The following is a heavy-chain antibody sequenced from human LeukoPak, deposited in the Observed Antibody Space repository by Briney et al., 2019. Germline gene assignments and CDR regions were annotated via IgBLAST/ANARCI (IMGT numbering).Heavy chain of an antibody. J-gene: IGHJ5*02. V-gene: IGHV3-23*01. D-gene: IGHD4-11*01. CDR1: GFTFSNYP. Sequence: GGSLRLSCAASGFTFSNYPMIWVRQTPGKGLEWVSGISGLGGSTYYADSVKGRFTISRDTSKNTLYLQMNRLRAEDTAVYYCTKGGDYNNYASWFDPWGQGTLVTVSS. CDR3: TKGGDYNNYASWFDP. CDR2: ISGLGGST.